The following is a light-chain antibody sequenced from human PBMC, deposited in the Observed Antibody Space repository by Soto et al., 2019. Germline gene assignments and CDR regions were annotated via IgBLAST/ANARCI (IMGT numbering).Light chain of an antibody. V-gene: IGLV1-44*01. CDR1: SSNIGSNS. CDR2: SNH. CDR3: SAWDDSLLVV. Sequence: QSALTQPPSASGTPGQTVTISCSGSSSNIGSNSVNWFQHLPGAVPKLLIFSNHQRPSGVPDRFSGSKSGTSASLAISGLQTEDEADYYCSAWDDSLLVVFGGGTKVTVL. J-gene: IGLJ2*01.